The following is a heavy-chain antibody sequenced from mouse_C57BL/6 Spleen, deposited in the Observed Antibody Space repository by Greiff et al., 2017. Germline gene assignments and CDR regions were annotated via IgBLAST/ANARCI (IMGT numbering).Heavy chain of an antibody. V-gene: IGHV3-6*01. Sequence: DVQLQESGPGLVKPSQSLSLTCSVPGYSITSGYYWNWIRPFPGNKLAWMGYISYDGSNNYNPSLNNRISITRDTSKNQFFLKLTSVTTEDTATYYGARGDYEYTYWYFDVWGTGTTVTVSS. CDR1: GYSITSGYY. CDR3: ARGDYEYTYWYFDV. CDR2: ISYDGSN. D-gene: IGHD2-4*01. J-gene: IGHJ1*03.